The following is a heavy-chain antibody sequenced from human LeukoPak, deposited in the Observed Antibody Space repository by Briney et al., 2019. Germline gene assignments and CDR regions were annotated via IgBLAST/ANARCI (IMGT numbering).Heavy chain of an antibody. CDR1: GGSISSYY. CDR2: INHSGST. V-gene: IGHV4-34*01. Sequence: SETLSLTCTVSGGSISSYYWSWIRQPPGKGLEWIGEINHSGSTNYNPSLKSRVTISVDTSKNQFSLKLSSVTAADTAVYYCARALWSGYYNSGAFDIWGQGTMVTVSS. CDR3: ARALWSGYYNSGAFDI. D-gene: IGHD3-3*01. J-gene: IGHJ3*02.